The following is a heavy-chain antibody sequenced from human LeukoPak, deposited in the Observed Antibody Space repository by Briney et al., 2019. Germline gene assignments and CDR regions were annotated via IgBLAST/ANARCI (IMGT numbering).Heavy chain of an antibody. CDR1: GFNFRAYW. CDR2: ISGSGGST. CDR3: ATTDPGPPGY. Sequence: PGGSLRLPRTTSGFNFRAYWMGWVRQAPGKGLGWVSVISGSGGSTYYADSVKGRFTISRDNAKNSLYLQMNSLRAEDTAVYYCATTDPGPPGYWGQGTLVTVSS. V-gene: IGHV3-23*01. J-gene: IGHJ4*02.